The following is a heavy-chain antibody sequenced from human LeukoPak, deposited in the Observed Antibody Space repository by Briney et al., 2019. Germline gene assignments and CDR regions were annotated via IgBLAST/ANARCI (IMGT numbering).Heavy chain of an antibody. V-gene: IGHV3-7*01. J-gene: IGHJ4*02. CDR1: GFTFSNAW. Sequence: PGGSLRLSCAASGFTFSNAWMSWVRQAPGKGLEWVANIKEDGSEKYYVDSVKGRFTISRDNAKNSLYLQMNSLRAEDTAVYYCARDTAPDTYSGSYYEPGGLDFWGQGTLVTVSS. CDR3: ARDTAPDTYSGSYYEPGGLDF. CDR2: IKEDGSEK. D-gene: IGHD1-26*01.